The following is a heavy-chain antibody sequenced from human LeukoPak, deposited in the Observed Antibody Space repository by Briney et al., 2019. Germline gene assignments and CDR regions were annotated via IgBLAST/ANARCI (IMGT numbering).Heavy chain of an antibody. CDR3: ARAPMSYDSSGFGGAFDI. D-gene: IGHD3-22*01. J-gene: IGHJ3*02. CDR2: ISYDGTNK. Sequence: TGGSLRLSCAASGFTFSNYAMHWVRQAPGKGLEWVAVISYDGTNKYYADSVKDRFTISRDNSKNTMYLQMNSLRAEDTAMYYCARAPMSYDSSGFGGAFDIWGQGTMVTVSS. V-gene: IGHV3-30-3*01. CDR1: GFTFSNYA.